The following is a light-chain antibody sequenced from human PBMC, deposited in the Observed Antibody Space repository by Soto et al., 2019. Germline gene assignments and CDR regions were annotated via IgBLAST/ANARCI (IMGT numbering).Light chain of an antibody. V-gene: IGLV2-23*01. CDR1: SSDVGSSNL. CDR2: EGT. CDR3: CSFARGSTSYV. Sequence: QSVLTQPASVSGSPGQSIAISCTGTSSDVGSSNLLSWYQHHPGKAPKLIIYEGTRRPSGVSGRFSGSMSGNTASLTISGLQAEDEAEYYCCSFARGSTSYVFGTGTRSPS. J-gene: IGLJ1*01.